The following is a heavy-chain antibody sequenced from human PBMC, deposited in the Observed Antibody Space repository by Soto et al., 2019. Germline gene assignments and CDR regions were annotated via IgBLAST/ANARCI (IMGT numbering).Heavy chain of an antibody. CDR3: ATAVHLGHYEES. CDR2: IYDTGNT. J-gene: IGHJ4*02. CDR1: VDSITSGTYY. V-gene: IGHV4-31*03. D-gene: IGHD4-17*01. Sequence: QVQVLESGPRLVRPSETLSLTCIVSVDSITSGTYYWSWIRKTTGKGLEHIGYIYDTGNTFYNLSLWGRLTISIDTSKKEVSLKLNSLTAAFTAIYYCATAVHLGHYEESWGQGAMVTVSS.